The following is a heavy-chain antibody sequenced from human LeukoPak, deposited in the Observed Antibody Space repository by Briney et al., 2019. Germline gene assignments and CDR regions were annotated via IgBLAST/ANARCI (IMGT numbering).Heavy chain of an antibody. D-gene: IGHD3-10*01. J-gene: IGHJ4*02. Sequence: PGGSLRLSCTASGFTFGDYAMSWVRQAPGKGLEWVGFIRSKAYGGTTEYAASVKVRFTISRDDSKSIAYLQMNSLKTEDTAVYYCTRGVTMVRGVIPTLLDYWCQGTLVTVSS. CDR1: GFTFGDYA. CDR3: TRGVTMVRGVIPTLLDY. CDR2: IRSKAYGGTT. V-gene: IGHV3-49*04.